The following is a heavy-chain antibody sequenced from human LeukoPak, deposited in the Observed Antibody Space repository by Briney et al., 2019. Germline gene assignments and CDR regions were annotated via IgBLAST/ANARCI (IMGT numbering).Heavy chain of an antibody. Sequence: GGSLRLSCAASGFTFSSYSMNWVRQAPGKGLEWVSSISSSSSYIYYADSVKGRFTISRDNAKNSLYLQMNSLRAEDTAVYYCAKARIAAAGTSPYYYYYGMDVWGQGTTVTVSS. CDR3: AKARIAAAGTSPYYYYYGMDV. J-gene: IGHJ6*02. CDR2: ISSSSSYI. CDR1: GFTFSSYS. V-gene: IGHV3-21*04. D-gene: IGHD6-13*01.